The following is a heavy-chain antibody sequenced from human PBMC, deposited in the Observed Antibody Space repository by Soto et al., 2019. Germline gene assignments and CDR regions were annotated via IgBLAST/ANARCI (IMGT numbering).Heavy chain of an antibody. J-gene: IGHJ3*02. V-gene: IGHV3-23*01. CDR1: GFTFSSYA. Sequence: GGSLRLSCAASGFTFSSYAMSWVRQAPGKGLEWVSAISGSGGSTYYADSVKGRFTISRDNSKNTLYLQMNSLRAEDTAVYYCAKLTQFAYCSGGSCRESDAFDIWGQGTMVTVSS. CDR2: ISGSGGST. CDR3: AKLTQFAYCSGGSCRESDAFDI. D-gene: IGHD2-15*01.